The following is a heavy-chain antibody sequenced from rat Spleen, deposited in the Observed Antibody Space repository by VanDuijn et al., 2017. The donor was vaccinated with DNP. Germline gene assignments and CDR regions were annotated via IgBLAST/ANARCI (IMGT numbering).Heavy chain of an antibody. CDR2: ISYGGST. Sequence: EVQLQESGPGLVKPSQSLSLTCSVTGYSITSNYWGWTRKFSGSEMEWIGHISYGGSTRYNPSLKIRISITKDTSKDQFLLQLNSLTTEDTATYYCARLRLEWEVRAMDAWGQGTSVTGSS. D-gene: IGHD1-1*01. CDR1: GYSITSNY. CDR3: ARLRLEWEVRAMDA. J-gene: IGHJ4*01. V-gene: IGHV3-1*01.